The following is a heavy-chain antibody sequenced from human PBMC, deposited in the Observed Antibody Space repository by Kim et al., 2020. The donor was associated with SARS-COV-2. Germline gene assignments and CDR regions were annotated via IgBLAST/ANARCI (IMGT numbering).Heavy chain of an antibody. Sequence: SETLSLTCTVSGGSITNYYWSWIRQFPGKGLDWIGNIYYTGSANYAPSLRGRITLSVDTSKNHFSLRLTSLTAADTAVYYCARHGQYMGDWFDSWGQGTL. CDR2: IYYTGSA. J-gene: IGHJ5*01. V-gene: IGHV4-59*08. D-gene: IGHD6-6*01. CDR1: GGSITNYY. CDR3: ARHGQYMGDWFDS.